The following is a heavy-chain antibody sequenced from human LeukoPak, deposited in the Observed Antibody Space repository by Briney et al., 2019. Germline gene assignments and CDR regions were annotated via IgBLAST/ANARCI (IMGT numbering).Heavy chain of an antibody. CDR3: ARGTAVAGTFGDY. CDR2: INAGNGNT. V-gene: IGHV1-3*01. CDR1: GYTFTSCA. D-gene: IGHD6-19*01. J-gene: IGHJ4*02. Sequence: ASVKVSCKASGYTFTSCAMHWVRQAPGQRLEWMGWINAGNGNTKYSQKFQGRVTITRDTSASTAYMELSSLRSEDTAVYYCARGTAVAGTFGDYWGQGTLVTVSS.